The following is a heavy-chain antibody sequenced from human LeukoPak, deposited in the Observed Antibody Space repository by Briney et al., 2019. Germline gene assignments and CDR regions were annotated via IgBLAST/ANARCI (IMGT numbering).Heavy chain of an antibody. CDR2: IRYDGSNK. D-gene: IGHD3-9*01. Sequence: GGSLRLSCVASGFTVSSYYVSWVRQAPGKGLEWVAFIRYDGSNKYCADSVKGRFTISRDNSKNTLYLQMSSLSAEDTAMYYCAKGRRYNILTGYYTRNNCFDPWGQGTLVTVSS. CDR3: AKGRRYNILTGYYTRNNCFDP. V-gene: IGHV3-30*02. CDR1: GFTVSSYY. J-gene: IGHJ5*02.